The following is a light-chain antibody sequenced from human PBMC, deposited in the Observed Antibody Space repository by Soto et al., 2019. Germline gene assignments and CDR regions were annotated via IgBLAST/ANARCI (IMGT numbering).Light chain of an antibody. CDR2: DAS. CDR1: QSVSSY. J-gene: IGKJ1*01. V-gene: IGKV3-11*01. Sequence: EIVLTQSPATLSLSPGERATLSCRASQSVSSYLAWYQQKPGQAPRLLIYDASTRATGIPARFSGSGSGTDFTITISSLEPEDFAVYYCQQRGNWPKTFGQGTRVEIK. CDR3: QQRGNWPKT.